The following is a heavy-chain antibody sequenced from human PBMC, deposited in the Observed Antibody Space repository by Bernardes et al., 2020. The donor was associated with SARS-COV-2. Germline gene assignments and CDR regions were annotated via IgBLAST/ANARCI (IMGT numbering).Heavy chain of an antibody. CDR2: IYSSGTT. CDR1: GGSIRSSDYY. V-gene: IGHV4-39*01. D-gene: IGHD5-18*01. Sequence: AALSLTCTVSGGSIRSSDYYWVWIRHPPGRCPAWIGTIYSSGTTYYSPSLQSRLTMSVDTSKNQFSLKLSPVTAADTAVYYCARQEIHSLGYFNGLHVWGQGTTVTVSS. CDR3: ARQEIHSLGYFNGLHV. J-gene: IGHJ6*02.